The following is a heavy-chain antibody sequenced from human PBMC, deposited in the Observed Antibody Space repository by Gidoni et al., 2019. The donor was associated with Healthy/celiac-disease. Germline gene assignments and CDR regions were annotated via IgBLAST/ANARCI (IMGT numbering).Heavy chain of an antibody. CDR3: ARDSTPPSHYDSSGPKGNDFQH. J-gene: IGHJ1*01. V-gene: IGHV3-21*01. CDR1: GFTFSSYS. CDR2: ISSSSSYI. Sequence: EVQLVESGGGLVTPGGSLRLSCAASGFTFSSYSMNWVRQAPGKGLEWVSSISSSSSYIYYADSVKGRFTISRDNAKNSLYLQMNSLRAEDTAVYYCARDSTPPSHYDSSGPKGNDFQHWGQGTLVTVSS. D-gene: IGHD3-22*01.